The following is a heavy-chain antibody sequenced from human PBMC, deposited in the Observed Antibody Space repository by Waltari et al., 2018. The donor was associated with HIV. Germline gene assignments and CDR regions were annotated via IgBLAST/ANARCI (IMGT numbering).Heavy chain of an antibody. CDR1: GFAFSSYE. D-gene: IGHD3-10*01. CDR3: AREGEFVLPGACDI. V-gene: IGHV3-48*03. CDR2: ISSSCSTI. Sequence: EVQLVESGGGLVPPGGSLRLSCAASGFAFSSYELNWVRQAPGMGLEWVSLISSSCSTIYYADSVKVRVTMSRDNPKNSLDLQMNSLRAEDTAVYYCAREGEFVLPGACDIWGQRTMVTVSS. J-gene: IGHJ3*02.